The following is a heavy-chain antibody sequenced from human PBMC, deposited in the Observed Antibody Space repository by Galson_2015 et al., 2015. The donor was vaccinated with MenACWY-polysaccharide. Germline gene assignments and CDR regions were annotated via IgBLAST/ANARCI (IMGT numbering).Heavy chain of an antibody. D-gene: IGHD2-2*01. CDR3: ARIRVVRGSGYYYGLDV. V-gene: IGHV2-70*01. CDR2: IDWDDDK. CDR1: GFSLSTSGMC. Sequence: PALVKPTQTLTLTCSFSGFSLSTSGMCVSWIRQPPGKALEWLALIDWDDDKYYSTSLETRLTISKDTSKNQVVLTMTNMVSVDTATYYCARIRVVRGSGYYYGLDVWGQGTTVIVSS. J-gene: IGHJ6*02.